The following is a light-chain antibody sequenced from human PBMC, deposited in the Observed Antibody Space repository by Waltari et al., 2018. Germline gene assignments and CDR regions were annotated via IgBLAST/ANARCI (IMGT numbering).Light chain of an antibody. CDR2: DAS. J-gene: IGKJ1*01. Sequence: EVVLTQSPGPLALSTGERATLSCRASQSVGRALDWYQQKPGQAPRLLIYDASSRTTGIPDRFRGSGSGTDFSLTISRVEPEDFAVYYCQMYVRLPVTFGQGTKVEVK. CDR3: QMYVRLPVT. V-gene: IGKV3-20*01. CDR1: QSVGRA.